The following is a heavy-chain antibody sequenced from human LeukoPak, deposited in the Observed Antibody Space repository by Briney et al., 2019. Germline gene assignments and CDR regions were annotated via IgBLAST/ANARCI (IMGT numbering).Heavy chain of an antibody. D-gene: IGHD6-19*01. CDR3: ATFSSGWHRFDY. V-gene: IGHV3-21*04. CDR2: ISSSSSYI. J-gene: IGHJ4*02. CDR1: GFTFSSYS. Sequence: PGGSLRLSCAASGFTFSSYSMNWVRQAPGKGLEWVSSISSSSSYIYYADSVKGRFTISRDNAKNSLYLQMNSLRAEDTALYYCATFSSGWHRFDYWGQGTLVTVSS.